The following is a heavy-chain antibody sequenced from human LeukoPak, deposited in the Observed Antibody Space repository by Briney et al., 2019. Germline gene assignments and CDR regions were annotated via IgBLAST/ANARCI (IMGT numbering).Heavy chain of an antibody. V-gene: IGHV3-30-3*01. CDR1: GFTFSSYA. CDR2: ISYDGSNK. J-gene: IGHJ4*02. CDR3: ARGGFYSYGSEALLFDY. Sequence: QPGGSLRLSCAASGFTFSSYAMHWVRQAPGKGLEWVAVISYDGSNKYYADSVKGRFTISRDNSKNTLYLQMNSLRAEDTAVYYCARGGFYSYGSEALLFDYWGQGTLVTVSS. D-gene: IGHD5-18*01.